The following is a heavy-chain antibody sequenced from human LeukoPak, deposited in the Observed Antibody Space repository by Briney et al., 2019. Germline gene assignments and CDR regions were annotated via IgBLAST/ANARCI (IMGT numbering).Heavy chain of an antibody. CDR3: ATDSVGDNPYAFDI. Sequence: GASVKVSCKVSGYTLTELSMHWVRQAPGKGFEWMGGFDPEDGETIYAQKFQGRVTMTEDTSTDTAYMELSSLRSEDTAVYYCATDSVGDNPYAFDIWGQGTMVTVSS. CDR1: GYTLTELS. D-gene: IGHD1-1*01. CDR2: FDPEDGET. V-gene: IGHV1-24*01. J-gene: IGHJ3*02.